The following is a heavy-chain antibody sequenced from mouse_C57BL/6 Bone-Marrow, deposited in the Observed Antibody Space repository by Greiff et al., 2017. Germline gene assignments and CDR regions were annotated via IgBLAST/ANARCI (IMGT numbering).Heavy chain of an antibody. D-gene: IGHD1-1*01. CDR1: GYAFSSSW. CDR3: ERSLYYYGSSWFAY. CDR2: IYPGDGDT. J-gene: IGHJ3*01. V-gene: IGHV1-82*01. Sequence: VKLQESGPELVKPGASVKFSCKASGYAFSSSWMNWVKQRPGKGLEWIGRIYPGDGDTNYNGQFKGKATLTADKSSSTAYMQLSSLTSEDSAVYFCERSLYYYGSSWFAYWGQGTLVTVSA.